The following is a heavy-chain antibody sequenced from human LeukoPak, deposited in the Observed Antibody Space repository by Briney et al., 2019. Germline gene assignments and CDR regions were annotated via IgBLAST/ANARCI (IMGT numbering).Heavy chain of an antibody. CDR1: GGSISNSRYY. CDR3: ATRGVVAATVFDY. V-gene: IGHV4-39*07. CDR2: IFYGGST. D-gene: IGHD2-15*01. Sequence: SETLSLTCTVSGGSISNSRYYWGWIRRPPGKGLEWIASIFYGGSTHYNPSLKSRVTILVDTSKNQFSLKVTSVTAADTAVYYCATRGVVAATVFDYWGQGTLVTVSS. J-gene: IGHJ4*02.